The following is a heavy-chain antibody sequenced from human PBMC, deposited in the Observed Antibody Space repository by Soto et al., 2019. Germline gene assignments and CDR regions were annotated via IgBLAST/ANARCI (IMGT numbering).Heavy chain of an antibody. CDR2: IDPSDSYT. V-gene: IGHV5-10-1*04. CDR3: ARGGSFYDF. D-gene: IGHD3-10*01. CDR1: GYSFTSYW. Sequence: GESLKISCKASGYSFTSYWISWVRQMPGKGLEWMGRIDPSDSYTRYSPSFRGQVTISADKSTSTAYLQWDSLKASDTATYYCARGGSFYDFWGQGTQVTVSS. J-gene: IGHJ4*02.